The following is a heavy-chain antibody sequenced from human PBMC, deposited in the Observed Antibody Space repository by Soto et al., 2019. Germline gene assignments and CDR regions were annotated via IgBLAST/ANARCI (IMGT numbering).Heavy chain of an antibody. CDR1: GFTFSSYA. Sequence: GGSLRLSCAASGFTFSSYAMSWVRQAPGKGLEWVSAISGSGGSTYYADSVKGRFTISRDNSKNTLYLQMNSLRAEDTAVYYCAKSGYFDWLLYYTPFDYWGQGTLVTVSS. D-gene: IGHD3-9*01. J-gene: IGHJ4*02. V-gene: IGHV3-23*01. CDR2: ISGSGGST. CDR3: AKSGYFDWLLYYTPFDY.